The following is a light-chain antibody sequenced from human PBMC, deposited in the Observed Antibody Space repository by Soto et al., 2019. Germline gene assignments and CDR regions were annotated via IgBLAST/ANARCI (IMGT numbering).Light chain of an antibody. CDR3: QQYGSSPGLT. Sequence: EIVLTQSPGTLSLSPGERATLSCRASQSVSSSYLAWYQQKPGQAPRLLIYGASSRATGIPDRFSGRGSGTDFTLTISRLEPEDFAVYDWQQYGSSPGLTFGGGTKVVIK. CDR1: QSVSSSY. CDR2: GAS. V-gene: IGKV3-20*01. J-gene: IGKJ4*01.